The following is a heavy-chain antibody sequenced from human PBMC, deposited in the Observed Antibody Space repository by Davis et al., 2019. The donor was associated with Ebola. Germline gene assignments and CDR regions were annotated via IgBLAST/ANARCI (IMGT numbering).Heavy chain of an antibody. D-gene: IGHD1-26*01. CDR3: ASRSGSYWGVDY. J-gene: IGHJ4*02. CDR2: IHHSGRAT. V-gene: IGHV4-38-2*02. Sequence: TETLSLTCIVSDYSISSGYYWGWIRQPPGKGLEWIGSIHHSGRATSYNPSLRSRVTISVDTSKNQFSLKLSSVIAADTAVYYCASRSGSYWGVDYWGQGTLVTVSS. CDR1: DYSISSGYY.